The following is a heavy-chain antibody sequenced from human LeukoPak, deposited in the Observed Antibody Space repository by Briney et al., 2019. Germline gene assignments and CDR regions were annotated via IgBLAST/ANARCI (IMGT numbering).Heavy chain of an antibody. CDR3: AREAAAGTDENYFDY. CDR1: GYTFTGYC. CDR2: INPNSGGT. J-gene: IGHJ4*02. D-gene: IGHD6-13*01. V-gene: IGHV1-2*02. Sequence: ASVKVSCKASGYTFTGYCMHWVRQAPGQGLEWMGWINPNSGGTNYAQKFQGRVTMTRDTSISTAYMELSRLRSDDTAVYYCAREAAAGTDENYFDYWGQGTLVTVSS.